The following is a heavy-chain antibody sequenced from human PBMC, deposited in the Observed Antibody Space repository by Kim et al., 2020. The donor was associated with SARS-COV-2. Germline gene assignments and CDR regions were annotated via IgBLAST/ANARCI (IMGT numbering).Heavy chain of an antibody. J-gene: IGHJ5*02. V-gene: IGHV1-69*04. Sequence: SVKVSCKASGGTFSSYAISWVRQAPGQGLEWMGRIIPILGIANYAQKFQGRVTITADKSTSTAYMELSSLRSEDTAVYYCASEGYCSSTSCYGINWFDPWGQGTLVTVSS. CDR2: IIPILGIA. D-gene: IGHD2-2*01. CDR3: ASEGYCSSTSCYGINWFDP. CDR1: GGTFSSYA.